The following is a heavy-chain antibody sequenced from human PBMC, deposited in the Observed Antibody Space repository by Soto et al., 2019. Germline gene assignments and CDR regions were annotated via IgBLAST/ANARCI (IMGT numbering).Heavy chain of an antibody. J-gene: IGHJ5*02. Sequence: PSETLSLTCTVSGGSISSYYWSWIRQPPGKGLEWIGEINHSGSTNYNPSLKSRVTISVDTSKNQFSLKLSSVTAADTAVYYCGRVRVVVAATGWFDPWGQGTLVTVS. CDR3: GRVRVVVAATGWFDP. CDR2: INHSGST. D-gene: IGHD2-15*01. V-gene: IGHV4-34*01. CDR1: GGSISSYY.